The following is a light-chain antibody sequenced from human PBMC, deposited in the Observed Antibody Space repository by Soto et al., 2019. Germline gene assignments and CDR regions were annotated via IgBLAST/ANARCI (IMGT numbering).Light chain of an antibody. V-gene: IGKV1-5*01. Sequence: DTLMTQSPSTLSASVGDSVTITCRASQSVFNWLAWYQQKPGKAPKLLIYDASSLQSGVPSRFSGSGFGTEFTLTISSLQPDDFAIYFCQHYNSYPYTFGQGTKLEIK. CDR3: QHYNSYPYT. CDR1: QSVFNW. CDR2: DAS. J-gene: IGKJ2*01.